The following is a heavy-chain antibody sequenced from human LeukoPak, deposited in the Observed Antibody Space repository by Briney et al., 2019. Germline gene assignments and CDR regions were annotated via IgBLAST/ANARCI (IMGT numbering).Heavy chain of an antibody. CDR2: ISSSSSYI. Sequence: GGSLRLSCAASGFTFSSYSMNWVRQAPGKGLEWVSSISSSSSYIYYADSVKGRFTISRDNAKNSLYLQMNSLRAEDTAVYYCARVWESYSSSPFDYWGQGTLVPVSS. D-gene: IGHD6-6*01. V-gene: IGHV3-21*01. CDR3: ARVWESYSSSPFDY. J-gene: IGHJ4*02. CDR1: GFTFSSYS.